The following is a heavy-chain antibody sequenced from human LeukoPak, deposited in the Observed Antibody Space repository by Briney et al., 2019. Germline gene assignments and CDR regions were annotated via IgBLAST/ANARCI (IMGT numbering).Heavy chain of an antibody. Sequence: SETLSLTCTVSGDSISNYYWTWIRQPPGKGLEWIGYIYDSGSTNYNPSLKSRVTISVDTSKNQFSLKLSSVTAADTAVFYCAPLTTADAFDIWGQGTMVTVSS. V-gene: IGHV4-59*01. J-gene: IGHJ3*02. CDR1: GDSISNYY. CDR2: IYDSGST. D-gene: IGHD3-22*01. CDR3: APLTTADAFDI.